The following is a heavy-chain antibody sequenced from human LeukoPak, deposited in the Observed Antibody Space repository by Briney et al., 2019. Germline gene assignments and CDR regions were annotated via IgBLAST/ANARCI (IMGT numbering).Heavy chain of an antibody. Sequence: GASVKVSCKASGGTFSSYAISWVRQAPGQGLEWMGRIIPIFGIANYAQKFQGRVTITADKSTSTAYMELSSLRSEDTAVYYCARVGSSGSTAFDYWGQGTLVTVSS. CDR1: GGTFSSYA. CDR2: IIPIFGIA. CDR3: ARVGSSGSTAFDY. D-gene: IGHD6-13*01. J-gene: IGHJ4*02. V-gene: IGHV1-69*04.